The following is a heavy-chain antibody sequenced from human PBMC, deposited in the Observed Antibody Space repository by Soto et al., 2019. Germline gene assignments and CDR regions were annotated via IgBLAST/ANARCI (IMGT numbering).Heavy chain of an antibody. CDR1: GGSLSGYY. CDR2: IIHRGST. J-gene: IGHJ4*02. Sequence: SQTLSVTCVVYGGSLSGYYWSWIRQPPGNGLEWTGEIIHRGSTNYNPSLKLRVTRSVAPSSNQFSLKRSSVTATDTALSYCGEGGTADPSLWGQGILVTVSS. CDR3: GEGGTADPSL. V-gene: IGHV4-34*12. D-gene: IGHD1-1*01.